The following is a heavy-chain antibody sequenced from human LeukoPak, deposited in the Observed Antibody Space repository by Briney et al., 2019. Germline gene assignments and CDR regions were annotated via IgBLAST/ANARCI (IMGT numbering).Heavy chain of an antibody. CDR3: AKGRWLDQPFDY. V-gene: IGHV3-23*01. J-gene: IGHJ4*02. CDR2: ISGSGGST. Sequence: PGGSLRLSCAASGFTFNSYSMSWVRQAPGKGLEWVSAISGSGGSTYYADSVKGRFTISRDNSKNTLYLQMNSLRAEDTAVYYCAKGRWLDQPFDYWGQGTLVTVSS. CDR1: GFTFNSYS. D-gene: IGHD6-19*01.